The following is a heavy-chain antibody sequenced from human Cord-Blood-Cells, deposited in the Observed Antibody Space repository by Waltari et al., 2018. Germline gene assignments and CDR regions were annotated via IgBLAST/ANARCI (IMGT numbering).Heavy chain of an antibody. Sequence: SGAEVKKPGASVKVSCKASGYTFTSYYMHWVRQAPGQGLEWMGIINPSGGSTSYAQKFQGRVTMTRDTYTSTVYMELSSLRSEDTAVYYCARVNQPNYVSSGYYFDYWGQGTLVTVSS. CDR3: ARVNQPNYVSSGYYFDY. CDR1: GYTFTSYY. V-gene: IGHV1-46*01. D-gene: IGHD3-22*01. J-gene: IGHJ4*02. CDR2: INPSGGST.